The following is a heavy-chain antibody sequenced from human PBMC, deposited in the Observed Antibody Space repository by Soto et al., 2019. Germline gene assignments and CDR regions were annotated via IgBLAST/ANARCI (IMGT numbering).Heavy chain of an antibody. CDR3: ARDCGGDGYSVIHYGMDV. V-gene: IGHV3-74*01. CDR2: INSDGSST. CDR1: GFTFSSYW. Sequence: EVQLVESGGGLVQPGGSLRLSCAASGFTFSSYWMHWVRQAPGKGLVWVSRINSDGSSTSYADSVKGRFTISRDNAKNTVYLEMSSLRAEGTAVYYCARDCGGDGYSVIHYGMDVWGQGTTVTVSS. D-gene: IGHD2-21*02. J-gene: IGHJ6*02.